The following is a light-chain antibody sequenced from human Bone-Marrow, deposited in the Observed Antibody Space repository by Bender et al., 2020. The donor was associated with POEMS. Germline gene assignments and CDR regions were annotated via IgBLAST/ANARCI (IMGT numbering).Light chain of an antibody. CDR2: EDS. V-gene: IGLV2-23*01. J-gene: IGLJ1*01. CDR1: SSDIRSYDL. Sequence: QSALTQPASVSGSPGQSITISCTGTSSDIRSYDLVSWYQQEPGKAPKLMIYEDSRRPSGVSNRFSGSKSGNTASLTISGLQTEDEADYYCCSYAGSTTYVFGTGTKVTVL. CDR3: CSYAGSTTYV.